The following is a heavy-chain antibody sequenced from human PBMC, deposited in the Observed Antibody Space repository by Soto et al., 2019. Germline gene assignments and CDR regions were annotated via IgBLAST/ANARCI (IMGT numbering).Heavy chain of an antibody. J-gene: IGHJ6*02. Sequence: QVQLQQWGAGLLKPSETLSLTCAVYGGSFSGYYWSWIRQPPGKGLEWIGEINHSGSTNYNPSLKSRVTIXXDXSXXQFSLELSSVTAADTAVYYCARGSSSWYEGDGMDVWGQGTTVTVSS. CDR3: ARGSSSWYEGDGMDV. D-gene: IGHD6-13*01. CDR2: INHSGST. V-gene: IGHV4-34*01. CDR1: GGSFSGYY.